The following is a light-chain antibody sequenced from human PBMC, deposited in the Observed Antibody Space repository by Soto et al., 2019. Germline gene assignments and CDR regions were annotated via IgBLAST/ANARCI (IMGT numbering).Light chain of an antibody. Sequence: QLVLTQPPSVSGAPGQRVTISCTGSSSNIGAGYAVHWYQQLPGKAPKLLMYDNNNRPSGVPKGFSGSKSGTSASLAIAGLQTEDEADYFCQSFDSSRLGLLFGGGTKLTVL. J-gene: IGLJ2*01. CDR3: QSFDSSRLGLL. CDR1: SSNIGAGYA. V-gene: IGLV1-40*01. CDR2: DNN.